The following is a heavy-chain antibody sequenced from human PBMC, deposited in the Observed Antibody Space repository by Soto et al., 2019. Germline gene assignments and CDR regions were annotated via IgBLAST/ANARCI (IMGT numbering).Heavy chain of an antibody. D-gene: IGHD3-3*01. J-gene: IGHJ5*02. CDR2: IYYSGST. V-gene: IGHV4-59*08. Sequence: PSETLSLTCTVSGGSISSYYWSWIRQPPGKGLEWIGYIYYSGSTNYNPSLKSRVTISVDTSKNQFSLKLSSVTAADTAVYYCARLSLQAYYDFWSGYPTNWFDPWGQGALVTVSS. CDR3: ARLSLQAYYDFWSGYPTNWFDP. CDR1: GGSISSYY.